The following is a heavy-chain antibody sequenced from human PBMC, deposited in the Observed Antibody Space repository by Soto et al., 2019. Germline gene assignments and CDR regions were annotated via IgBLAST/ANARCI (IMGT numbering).Heavy chain of an antibody. D-gene: IGHD1-1*01. V-gene: IGHV1-2*04. CDR3: ARDPMTTTGYFHP. J-gene: IGHJ5*02. CDR1: GYTFIAYY. Sequence: ASVKVSCKASGYTFIAYYIHCVRQAPGQGLEWMGCINPNSGVTNYAQQFQGWVTMTRDTSINTAYMELSRLKSDDTAVYYCARDPMTTTGYFHPWGQGTLVTVSS. CDR2: INPNSGVT.